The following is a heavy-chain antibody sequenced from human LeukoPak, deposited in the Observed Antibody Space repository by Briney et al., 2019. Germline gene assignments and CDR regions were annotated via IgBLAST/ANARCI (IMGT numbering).Heavy chain of an antibody. CDR3: ASQESSGWSSFDY. CDR1: RGTFSSYA. CDR2: IIPILGIA. D-gene: IGHD6-19*01. J-gene: IGHJ4*02. V-gene: IGHV1-69*04. Sequence: SVKVFCKTSRGTFSSYAISWVRQARGRGLEWMGRIIPILGIANYAQKFQGRVTITADKSTSTAYMELSSLRSEDTAVYYCASQESSGWSSFDYWGQGTLVTVSS.